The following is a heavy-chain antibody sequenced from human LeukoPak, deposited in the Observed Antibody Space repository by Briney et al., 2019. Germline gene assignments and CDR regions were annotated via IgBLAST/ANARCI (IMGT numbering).Heavy chain of an antibody. V-gene: IGHV3-30*18. CDR3: AKGRYDSSGYFHY. J-gene: IGHJ4*02. Sequence: GGSLRLSCAASGFTFSSYGMHWVRQAPGKGLEWVAVISYDGSNKYYADSVKGRFTISRDNSKNTLYLQMNSLRAEDTAVYCCAKGRYDSSGYFHYWGQGTLVTVSS. CDR1: GFTFSSYG. D-gene: IGHD3-22*01. CDR2: ISYDGSNK.